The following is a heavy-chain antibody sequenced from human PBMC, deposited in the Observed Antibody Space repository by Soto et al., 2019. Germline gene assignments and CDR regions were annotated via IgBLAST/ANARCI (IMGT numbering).Heavy chain of an antibody. CDR1: GFTFSSYG. J-gene: IGHJ4*02. V-gene: IGHV3-33*01. D-gene: IGHD2-2*01. CDR3: AREDCSSTSCYPYYFDY. Sequence: GGSLILSCAASGFTFSSYGMHWVRQAPGKGLEWVAVIWYDGSNKYYADSVKGRFTISRDNSKNTLYLQMNSLRAEDTAVYYCAREDCSSTSCYPYYFDYWGQRTLVTVAS. CDR2: IWYDGSNK.